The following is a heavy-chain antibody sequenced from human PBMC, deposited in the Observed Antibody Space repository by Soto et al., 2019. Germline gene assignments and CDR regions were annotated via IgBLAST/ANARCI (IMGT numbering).Heavy chain of an antibody. Sequence: EVQLVESGGDLVQPGGSLRLSCAASGFTFSDHYMDWVRQAPGKGLEWVGRIRNKGNSYTTEYAASVKGRVTISRDDSTNSLYLQMISLKSEDTAVYYCASSWGDDRDFDYLGQGTLVTVSS. V-gene: IGHV3-72*01. CDR2: IRNKGNSYTT. D-gene: IGHD2-21*02. J-gene: IGHJ4*02. CDR3: ASSWGDDRDFDY. CDR1: GFTFSDHY.